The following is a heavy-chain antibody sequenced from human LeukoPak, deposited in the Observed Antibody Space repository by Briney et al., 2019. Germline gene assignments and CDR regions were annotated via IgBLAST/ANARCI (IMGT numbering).Heavy chain of an antibody. J-gene: IGHJ4*02. Sequence: SQSLSLTCAISGDSVSSNSAAWNWIRQSPSRGLEWLGRTYYRSKWYNDYAVSLKSRLTIIPDTSKNQFSLQLTSVTPGDTALYYCARGEVFDYWGQGTLVTVSS. CDR1: GDSVSSNSAA. V-gene: IGHV6-1*01. CDR3: ARGEVFDY. CDR2: TYYRSKWYN.